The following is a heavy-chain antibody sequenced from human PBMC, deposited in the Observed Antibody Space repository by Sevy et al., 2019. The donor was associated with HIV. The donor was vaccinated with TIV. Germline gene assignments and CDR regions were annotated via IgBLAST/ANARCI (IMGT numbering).Heavy chain of an antibody. V-gene: IGHV3-7*03. J-gene: IGHJ6*03. Sequence: GGSLRLSCAASGFTFSSYWMSWVRQAPGKGLEWVANIKQDGSEKYYVDSVKGRFTISRDNAKNSLYLKMNSRRAEDTAVYYCARDAYSSSWYASPPGYYMDVWGKGTTVTVSS. CDR1: GFTFSSYW. CDR2: IKQDGSEK. D-gene: IGHD6-13*01. CDR3: ARDAYSSSWYASPPGYYMDV.